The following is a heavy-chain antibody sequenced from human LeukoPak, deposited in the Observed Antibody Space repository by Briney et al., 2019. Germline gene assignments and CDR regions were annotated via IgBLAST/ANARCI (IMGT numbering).Heavy chain of an antibody. D-gene: IGHD4-23*01. CDR1: GGSIRSGGYY. CDR3: ARGGTAVIAPYAFDI. CDR2: IYYSGST. Sequence: SETLSLTCTVSGGSIRSGGYYWSWIRQHPGKGLEWIGYIYYSGSTNCDPSVKSRVAMSVDTSKKQFSLKLSSLTAADTAVYYCARGGTAVIAPYAFDIWGQGTMVTVSS. J-gene: IGHJ3*02. V-gene: IGHV4-61*08.